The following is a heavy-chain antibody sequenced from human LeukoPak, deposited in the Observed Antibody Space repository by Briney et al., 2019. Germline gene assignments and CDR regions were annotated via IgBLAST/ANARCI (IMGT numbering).Heavy chain of an antibody. V-gene: IGHV4-34*01. CDR1: GGSFSGYY. CDR3: ARGTYYDILTGYYFSSRPFDP. D-gene: IGHD3-9*01. Sequence: SETLFLTCAVYGGSFSGYYWSWIRQPPGKGLEWIGEINHSGSTNYNPSLKSRVTISVDTSKNQFSLKLSSVTAADTAVYYCARGTYYDILTGYYFSSRPFDPWGQGTLVTVSS. J-gene: IGHJ5*02. CDR2: INHSGST.